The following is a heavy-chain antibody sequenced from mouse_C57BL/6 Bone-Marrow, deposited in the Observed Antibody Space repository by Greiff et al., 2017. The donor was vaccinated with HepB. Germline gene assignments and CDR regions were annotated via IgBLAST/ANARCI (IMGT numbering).Heavy chain of an antibody. CDR1: GFTFSSYG. D-gene: IGHD1-1*01. CDR2: ISSGGSYT. CDR3: ARHPYYGSSYDYYAMDY. J-gene: IGHJ4*01. Sequence: EVQVVESGGDLVKPGGSLKLSCAASGFTFSSYGMSWVRQTPDKRLEWVATISSGGSYTYYPDSVKGRFTISRDNAKNTLYLQMSSLKSEDTAMYYCARHPYYGSSYDYYAMDYWGQGTSVTVSS. V-gene: IGHV5-6*01.